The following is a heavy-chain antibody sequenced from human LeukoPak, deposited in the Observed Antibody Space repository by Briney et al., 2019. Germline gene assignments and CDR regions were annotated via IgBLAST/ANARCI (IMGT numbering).Heavy chain of an antibody. J-gene: IGHJ4*02. CDR3: AKAGHYYDSSGEFDY. CDR2: ISSSGSTI. V-gene: IGHV3-48*03. CDR1: GFTFSSYE. D-gene: IGHD3-22*01. Sequence: GVLRLSCAASGFTFSSYEMNWVRQAPGKGLEWVSYISSSGSTIYYADSVKGRFTISRDNAKNSLYLQMNSLRAEDMALYYCAKAGHYYDSSGEFDYWGQGTLVTVSS.